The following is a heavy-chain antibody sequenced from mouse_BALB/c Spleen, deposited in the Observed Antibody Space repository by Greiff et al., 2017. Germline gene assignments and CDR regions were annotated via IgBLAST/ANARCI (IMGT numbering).Heavy chain of an antibody. D-gene: IGHD2-1*01. J-gene: IGHJ4*01. Sequence: VHVKQSGAELVKPGASVKLSCTASGFNIKDTYMHWVKQRPEQGLEWIGRIDPANGNTKYDPKFQGKATITADTSSNTAYLQLSSLTSEDTAVYYCARLGGNYLYYYAMDYWGQGTSVTVSS. CDR2: IDPANGNT. CDR3: ARLGGNYLYYYAMDY. V-gene: IGHV14-3*02. CDR1: GFNIKDTY.